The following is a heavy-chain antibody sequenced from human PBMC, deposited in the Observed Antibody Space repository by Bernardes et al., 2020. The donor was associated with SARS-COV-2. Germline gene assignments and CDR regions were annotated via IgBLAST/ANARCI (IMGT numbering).Heavy chain of an antibody. D-gene: IGHD3-9*01. Sequence: SETLSLTCAVYGGSFSGYYLSWIRQPPGKGLEWIGEINHSGSTNYNPSLKSRVTISVDTSKNQFSLKLSSVTAADTAVYYCARGLPSYDILTGYYGRDAFDIWGQGTMVTVSS. CDR3: ARGLPSYDILTGYYGRDAFDI. CDR2: INHSGST. CDR1: GGSFSGYY. J-gene: IGHJ3*02. V-gene: IGHV4-34*01.